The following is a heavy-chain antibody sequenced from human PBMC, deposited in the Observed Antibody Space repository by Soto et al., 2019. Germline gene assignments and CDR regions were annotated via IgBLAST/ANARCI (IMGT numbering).Heavy chain of an antibody. CDR3: ARVQGYCSSTSCYAYDAFDI. D-gene: IGHD2-2*01. V-gene: IGHV6-1*01. J-gene: IGHJ3*02. CDR1: GDSVSSNSAA. Sequence: PSQTLSLTCAISGDSVSSNSAAWNWIRQSPSRGLERLGRTYYRSKWYNDYAVSVKSRITINPDTSKNQFSLQLNSVTPEDTAVYYCARVQGYCSSTSCYAYDAFDIWGQGTMVTVSS. CDR2: TYYRSKWYN.